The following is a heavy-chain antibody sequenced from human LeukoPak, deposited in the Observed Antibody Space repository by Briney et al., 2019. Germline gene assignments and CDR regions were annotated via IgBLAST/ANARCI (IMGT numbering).Heavy chain of an antibody. CDR3: TTGLLAAVGLVSLFDF. J-gene: IGHJ4*02. CDR1: GFNFNNAW. CDR2: IKSRTDGGTT. D-gene: IGHD6-13*01. V-gene: IGHV3-15*07. Sequence: GGSLRLSCTTSGFNFNNAWMNWVRQAPGKGLEWVGRIKSRTDGGTTVYSAPVKGRFTISRDDSKSTLYLQMNSLKIEDTAVYYCTTGLLAAVGLVSLFDFWGQGALVTVSS.